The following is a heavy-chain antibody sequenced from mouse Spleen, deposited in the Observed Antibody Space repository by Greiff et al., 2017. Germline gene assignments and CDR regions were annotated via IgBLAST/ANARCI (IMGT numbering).Heavy chain of an antibody. Sequence: VMLVESGPGLVAPSQSLSITCTVSGFSLTGYGVNWVRQPPGKGLEWLGMIWGDGSTDYNSALKSRLSISKDNSKSQVFLKMNSLQTDDTARYYCARLGLGRNWYFDVWGAGTTVTVSS. V-gene: IGHV2-6-7*01. CDR1: GFSLTGYG. CDR2: IWGDGST. J-gene: IGHJ1*01. D-gene: IGHD4-1*01. CDR3: ARLGLGRNWYFDV.